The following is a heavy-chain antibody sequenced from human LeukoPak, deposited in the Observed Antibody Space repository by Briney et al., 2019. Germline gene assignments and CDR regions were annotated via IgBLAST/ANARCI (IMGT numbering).Heavy chain of an antibody. CDR3: ARVTGYRIEDYFDY. Sequence: SETLSLTCTVSGGSISSYYWSWIRQPPGKGLEWIGYIYYSGSTNYNPSLKSRVTISVETSKNEFSLKLRSVTAADTAVYYCARVTGYRIEDYFDYWGQGTLVIVSS. D-gene: IGHD6-13*01. V-gene: IGHV4-59*01. J-gene: IGHJ4*02. CDR2: IYYSGST. CDR1: GGSISSYY.